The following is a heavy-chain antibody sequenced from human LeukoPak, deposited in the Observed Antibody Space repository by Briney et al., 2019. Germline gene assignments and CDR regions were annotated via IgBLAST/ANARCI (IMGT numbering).Heavy chain of an antibody. V-gene: IGHV4-38-2*02. CDR1: GYSISSGYY. Sequence: SETLSLTCTVSGYSISSGYYWGWIRQPPGKGLEWIGTIYHSGNTYYNPSLASRVIILVDTSKNEFSLQLGSVTAADTAVYYCARQRYSRVSYYYYYYMDVWGKGTTVTISS. CDR3: ARQRYSRVSYYYYYYMDV. D-gene: IGHD6-13*01. CDR2: IYHSGNT. J-gene: IGHJ6*03.